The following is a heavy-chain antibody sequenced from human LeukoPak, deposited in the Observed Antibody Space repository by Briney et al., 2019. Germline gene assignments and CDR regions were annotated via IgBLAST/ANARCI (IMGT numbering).Heavy chain of an antibody. V-gene: IGHV3-7*01. J-gene: IGHJ4*02. CDR3: ARGRCSGGSCFFDY. D-gene: IGHD2-15*01. CDR2: IKQDGSEK. Sequence: GGSLRLSCAASGFTFSSYWMSWVRQAPGKGLEWVANIKQDGSEKYYVDSVKGRFTISRDNAKNSLYLQMNSVRAEDTAVYYCARGRCSGGSCFFDYWGQGTLVTVSS. CDR1: GFTFSSYW.